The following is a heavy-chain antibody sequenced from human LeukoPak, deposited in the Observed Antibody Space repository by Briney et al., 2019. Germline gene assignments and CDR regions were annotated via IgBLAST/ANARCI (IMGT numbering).Heavy chain of an antibody. CDR3: ASSGYYYDSSGYFDY. Sequence: SETLSLTCTVSGYSISSGYYWGWIRQPPGKGLEWIGSIYRSGSTYYNPSLKSRVTISVDTSKNQFSLKLCSVTAADTAVYYCASSGYYYDSSGYFDYWGQGTLVTVSS. CDR2: IYRSGST. CDR1: GYSISSGYY. V-gene: IGHV4-38-2*02. D-gene: IGHD3-22*01. J-gene: IGHJ4*02.